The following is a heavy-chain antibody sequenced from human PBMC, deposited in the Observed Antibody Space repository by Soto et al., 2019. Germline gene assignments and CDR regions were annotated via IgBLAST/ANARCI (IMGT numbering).Heavy chain of an antibody. Sequence: SVKVSCKASGFRFTSSHLHWVRQAPGQGLEWMGIVFPSSGSATYAQKFQGRVTMTRDMSSTTVYMELSSLTSEDTAVYYCARDSGGYFVDYWGQGTRVTVSS. D-gene: IGHD5-12*01. V-gene: IGHV1-46*01. CDR3: ARDSGGYFVDY. CDR2: VFPSSGSA. CDR1: GFRFTSSH. J-gene: IGHJ4*02.